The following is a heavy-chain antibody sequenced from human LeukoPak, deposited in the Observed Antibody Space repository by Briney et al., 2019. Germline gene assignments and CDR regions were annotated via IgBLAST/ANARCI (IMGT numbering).Heavy chain of an antibody. V-gene: IGHV4-34*01. D-gene: IGHD5-12*01. J-gene: IGHJ6*02. CDR1: GGPFSDYY. CDR2: INHSGST. CDR3: ARGSTPQLNSGYDVTYYYYGMDV. Sequence: SETLSLTCAVYGGPFSDYYWSWIRQPPGKGLEWIGEINHSGSTNYNPSLKSRVTISVDTSKNQSSLKLSSVTAADTAVYYCARGSTPQLNSGYDVTYYYYGMDVWGQGTTVTVSS.